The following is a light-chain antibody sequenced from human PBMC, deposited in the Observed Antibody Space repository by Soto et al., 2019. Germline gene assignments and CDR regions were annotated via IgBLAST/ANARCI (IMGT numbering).Light chain of an antibody. Sequence: IVLTQSPATLSLSPGDTATLSCRASQSVTTQLAWYKQKPGQAPRLLIYDASNRATGIPARFSGSGSGTDFTLTISSLEPEDFAVYYCQQRSNWFLTFGGGTKVDIK. CDR1: QSVTTQ. CDR2: DAS. V-gene: IGKV3-11*01. CDR3: QQRSNWFLT. J-gene: IGKJ4*01.